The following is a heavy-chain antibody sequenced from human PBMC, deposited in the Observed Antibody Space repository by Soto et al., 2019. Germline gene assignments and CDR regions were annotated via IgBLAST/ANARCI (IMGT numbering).Heavy chain of an antibody. CDR2: ISGSGVTT. Sequence: GGSLRLSCAVSGFTFSNSAMSWVRQAPGKGLEWVSIISGSGVTTYYADSVEGRFTISRDNSKNTLHLQMNSLGAEDTAIYYCAKMAYFGDPPGGDSWGHGTLVTVSS. CDR1: GFTFSNSA. J-gene: IGHJ5*01. D-gene: IGHD3-10*01. CDR3: AKMAYFGDPPGGDS. V-gene: IGHV3-23*01.